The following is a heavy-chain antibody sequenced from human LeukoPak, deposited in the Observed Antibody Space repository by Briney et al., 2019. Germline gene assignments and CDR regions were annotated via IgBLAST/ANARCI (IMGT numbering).Heavy chain of an antibody. Sequence: SETLSLTCTVSGGSISSYYWSWIRQPPGKGLEWIGYIYYSGSTNYNPSLKSRVTISVDTSKNQFSLKLSSVTAADTAVYYCARHAEYSSGWYSHYYYGMDVWGQGATVTVSS. D-gene: IGHD6-19*01. V-gene: IGHV4-59*08. CDR3: ARHAEYSSGWYSHYYYGMDV. J-gene: IGHJ6*02. CDR2: IYYSGST. CDR1: GGSISSYY.